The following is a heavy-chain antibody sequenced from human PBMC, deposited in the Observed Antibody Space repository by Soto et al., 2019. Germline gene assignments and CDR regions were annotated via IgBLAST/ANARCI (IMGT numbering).Heavy chain of an antibody. Sequence: QVQLVQSGAEVKKPGASVKVSCKASGYTFTSYDINWVRQATGQGLEWMGWMNPNSGNTGYAQKFQGRFTMTRNTSISTAYMELSSLRSEDTAVYYCARDHSSGWYGPYYYYGMDVWGQGTTVTVSS. CDR2: MNPNSGNT. J-gene: IGHJ6*02. D-gene: IGHD6-19*01. CDR1: GYTFTSYD. V-gene: IGHV1-8*01. CDR3: ARDHSSGWYGPYYYYGMDV.